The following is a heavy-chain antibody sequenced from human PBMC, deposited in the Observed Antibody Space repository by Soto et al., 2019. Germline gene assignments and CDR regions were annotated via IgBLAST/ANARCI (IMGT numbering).Heavy chain of an antibody. Sequence: SVKVSCKASGYTFTSYGISWVRQAPGQGLEWMGWISAYNGNTNYAQKLQGRVSITRDTSASTVYMELTGLTSEDTAVYYCARDTETLGPRANDALDIWGQGTMVTVSS. V-gene: IGHV1-18*01. CDR1: GYTFTSYG. J-gene: IGHJ3*02. CDR2: ISAYNGNT. D-gene: IGHD3-3*02. CDR3: ARDTETLGPRANDALDI.